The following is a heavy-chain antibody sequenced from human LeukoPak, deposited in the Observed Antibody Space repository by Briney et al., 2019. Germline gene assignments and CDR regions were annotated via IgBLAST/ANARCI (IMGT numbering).Heavy chain of an antibody. D-gene: IGHD3-16*01. CDR3: ERDRRFEGWPLDY. V-gene: IGHV4-59*01. CDR1: GGSISRYY. CDR2: IYYSGST. J-gene: IGHJ4*02. Sequence: SETLSLTCTVAGGSISRYYWSWIRQPPGKGLEWIGYIYYSGSTNYTPSLKSRVTISVDTTKNQFSLKLSSVTAADTAVYYCERDRRFEGWPLDYWGQGTLVTVSS.